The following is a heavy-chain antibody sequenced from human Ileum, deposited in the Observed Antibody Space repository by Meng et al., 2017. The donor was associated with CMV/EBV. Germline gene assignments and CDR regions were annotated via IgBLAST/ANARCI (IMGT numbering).Heavy chain of an antibody. CDR1: GGSISSSSYY. D-gene: IGHD3-22*01. V-gene: IGHV4-39*07. J-gene: IGHJ6*02. CDR2: IYYSGST. CDR3: ARERLGGYGYYYYGMDV. Sequence: SETLSLTCTVSGGSISSSSYYWGWIRQPPGKGLEWIGSIYYSGSTYYNPSLKSRVTISVDTSKNQFSLKLSSVTAADTAVYYGARERLGGYGYYYYGMDVWGQGTTVTVSS.